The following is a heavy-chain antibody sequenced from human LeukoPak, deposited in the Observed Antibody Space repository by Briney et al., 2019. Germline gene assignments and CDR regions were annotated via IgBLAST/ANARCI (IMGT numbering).Heavy chain of an antibody. Sequence: SETLSLTCTVSGGSISSYYWSWIRQPPGKGREWIGYIYYSGSTNYNPSLKSRVTISVDTSKNQFSLKLSSVTAADTAVYYCASLIVVVPAAMQDYYYYGMDVWGQGTTVTVSS. CDR2: IYYSGST. J-gene: IGHJ6*02. V-gene: IGHV4-59*08. CDR3: ASLIVVVPAAMQDYYYYGMDV. CDR1: GGSISSYY. D-gene: IGHD2-2*01.